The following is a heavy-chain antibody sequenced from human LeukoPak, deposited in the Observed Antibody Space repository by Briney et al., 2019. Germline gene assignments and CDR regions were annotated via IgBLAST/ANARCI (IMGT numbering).Heavy chain of an antibody. CDR3: ARRDYYYYGMDV. Sequence: SVKASCKASGGTFSSYAISWVRQAPGQGLEWMGGIIPIFGTANYAQKFQGRVTITADKSTSTAYMELSSLRSEDTAVYYCARRDYYYYGMDVWGKGTTVTVSS. V-gene: IGHV1-69*06. CDR1: GGTFSSYA. J-gene: IGHJ6*04. CDR2: IIPIFGTA.